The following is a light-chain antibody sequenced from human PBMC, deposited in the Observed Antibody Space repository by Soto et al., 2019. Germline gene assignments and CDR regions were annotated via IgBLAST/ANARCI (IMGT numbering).Light chain of an antibody. CDR2: CAS. CDR3: QQYYSTPPVT. CDR1: QSVLYSSNNKNY. J-gene: IGKJ3*01. Sequence: DIVMTQSPDSLAVSLGERATINCKSSQSVLYSSNNKNYLAWYQQKPGQPPKLLIYCASTRESGVPDRFSGSGSGTDFTLTISSLQAEDVAVYSCQQYYSTPPVTFGPGTKVDIK. V-gene: IGKV4-1*01.